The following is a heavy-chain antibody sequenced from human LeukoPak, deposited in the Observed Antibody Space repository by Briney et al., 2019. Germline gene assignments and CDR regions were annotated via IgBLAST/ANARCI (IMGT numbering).Heavy chain of an antibody. CDR2: INPNSGGT. CDR1: GYTFTGYY. CDR3: ARVASPFSSSWEYNWFDP. D-gene: IGHD6-13*01. J-gene: IGHJ5*02. Sequence: ASVKVSCKASGYTFTGYYMHWVRQPPGQGLEGMGWINPNSGGTNYAQKFQGRVTMTRDTSISTAYMELSRLRSDDTAVYYCARVASPFSSSWEYNWFDPWGQGTLVTVSS. V-gene: IGHV1-2*02.